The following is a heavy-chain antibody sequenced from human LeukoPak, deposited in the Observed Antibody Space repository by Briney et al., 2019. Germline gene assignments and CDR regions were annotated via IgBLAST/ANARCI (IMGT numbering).Heavy chain of an antibody. Sequence: SETLSLTCAVYGGSFSGYYWSWIRQPPGKGLEWIGEINHSGSTNYNPSLKSRVTISVDTSKNQFSLKLSSVTAADTALYYCARATYYYDTSGYYPYFDYWGQGTLVTVFS. J-gene: IGHJ4*02. CDR1: GGSFSGYY. V-gene: IGHV4-34*01. D-gene: IGHD3-22*01. CDR3: ARATYYYDTSGYYPYFDY. CDR2: INHSGST.